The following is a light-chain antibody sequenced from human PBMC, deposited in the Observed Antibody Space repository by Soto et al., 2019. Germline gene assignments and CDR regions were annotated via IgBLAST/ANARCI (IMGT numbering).Light chain of an antibody. V-gene: IGKV3-15*01. J-gene: IGKJ4*01. Sequence: EIVMTQSPATLSVSPGERATLSCRASQSVSSNLAWYQQKPGQAPRLLIYGASTRATGIPARFSGSGSGTEFTLTISSLQSEDFALYYCQQDNNWPPLTFGGGTKVEIK. CDR2: GAS. CDR3: QQDNNWPPLT. CDR1: QSVSSN.